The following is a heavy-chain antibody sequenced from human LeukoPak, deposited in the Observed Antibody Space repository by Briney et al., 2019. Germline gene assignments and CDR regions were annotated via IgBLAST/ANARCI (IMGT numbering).Heavy chain of an antibody. J-gene: IGHJ5*02. V-gene: IGHV3-11*01. CDR1: GFTFSVYY. Sequence: GGSLRLSCAASGFTFSVYYMRWIRQAPGKGLEWLSYINIGGTNTHYADSVKGRFTISRDNAKKSLYLEMNNLRAEDTAVYYCATDGAGFDTWGQGVLVTVSS. CDR3: ATDGAGFDT. CDR2: INIGGTNT.